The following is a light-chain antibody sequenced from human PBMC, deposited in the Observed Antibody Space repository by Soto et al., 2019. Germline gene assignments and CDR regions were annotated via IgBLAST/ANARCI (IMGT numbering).Light chain of an antibody. J-gene: IGLJ1*01. CDR3: CSYAGSYTYV. CDR1: NSNIGAGYD. CDR2: GNS. V-gene: IGLV1-40*01. Sequence: QSVLTQPPSVSGAPGQRVTISCTGSNSNIGAGYDVHWYQQLPGTAPKLLIYGNSNRPSGVPDRFSGSKSGTSASLTITGLQAEDEADYYCCSYAGSYTYVFGTGTKVTVL.